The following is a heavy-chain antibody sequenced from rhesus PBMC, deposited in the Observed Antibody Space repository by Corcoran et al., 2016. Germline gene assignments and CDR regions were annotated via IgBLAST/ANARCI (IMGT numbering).Heavy chain of an antibody. D-gene: IGHD3-3*01. V-gene: IGHV4S7*01. CDR3: AREPGYNFWSGYWNSLDV. Sequence: QVQLQESGPGLVKPSETLSLTWAVSGGSISRGDGWSWFSQPPGKGRGWRGHIYGVIWSTYYNPSLNSRVTISKDTSKNQFSLKLSSVTAADTAVYYCAREPGYNFWSGYWNSLDVWGRGVLVTVSS. J-gene: IGHJ5-2*02. CDR2: IYGVIWST. CDR1: GGSISRGDG.